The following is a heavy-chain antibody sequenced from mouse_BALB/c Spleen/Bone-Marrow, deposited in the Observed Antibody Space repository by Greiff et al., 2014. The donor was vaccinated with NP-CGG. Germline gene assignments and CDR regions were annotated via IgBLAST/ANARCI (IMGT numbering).Heavy chain of an antibody. CDR1: GYSFTGYY. Sequence: VQLKESGPELVKPGASVKISCKASGYSFTGYYMHWVKQSHGNSLDWIGYIYPYNGVSSYNQKFKGKATLTVDKSSSIAYMEPRSLTSDDSAVYYCESRGEYLDVWGAGTTVTVSS. CDR2: IYPYNGVS. J-gene: IGHJ1*01. CDR3: ESRGEYLDV. V-gene: IGHV1-31*01.